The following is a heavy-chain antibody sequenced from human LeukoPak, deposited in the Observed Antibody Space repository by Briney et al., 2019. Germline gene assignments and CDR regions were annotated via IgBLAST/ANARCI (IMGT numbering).Heavy chain of an antibody. CDR2: IYYSGST. CDR3: AREDDSSGYYYADAFDI. V-gene: IGHV4-38-2*02. CDR1: GYSISSGYY. J-gene: IGHJ3*02. D-gene: IGHD3-22*01. Sequence: SETLSLTCTVSGYSISSGYYWGWIRQPPGKGLEWIGSIYYSGSTYYNPSLKSRVTISVDTSKNQFSLKLSSVTAADTAVYYCAREDDSSGYYYADAFDIWGQGTMVTVSS.